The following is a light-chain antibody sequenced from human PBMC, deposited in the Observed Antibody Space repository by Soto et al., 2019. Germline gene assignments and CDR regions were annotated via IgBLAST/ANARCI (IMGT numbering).Light chain of an antibody. J-gene: IGKJ2*01. V-gene: IGKV2-28*01. Sequence: EIVMTQSPPSLTVTPGEPASISCRSSQRLLHSNGNTFLDWYLQKPGQSPQLLIYLGSNRASGVPDRVSGSEAGTDFTLKISGVEAEDVGVYYCMQALQTPYTFGQGTKLEIK. CDR2: LGS. CDR1: QRLLHSNGNTF. CDR3: MQALQTPYT.